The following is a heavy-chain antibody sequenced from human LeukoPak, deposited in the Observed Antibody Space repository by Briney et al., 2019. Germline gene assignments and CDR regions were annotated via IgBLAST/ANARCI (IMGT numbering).Heavy chain of an antibody. J-gene: IGHJ4*02. V-gene: IGHV4-39*07. CDR3: ARTGGLGSHYYLDY. CDR2: IYYSGST. D-gene: IGHD3-10*01. Sequence: SETLSLTCSVSGDSIRSGTYYWGWLRQPPGTGLEWVGSIYYSGSTYYNPSLKSRVTISVDTSKNQFSLKLTSVTAMDTAVYYCARTGGLGSHYYLDYWGQGTLVTVSS. CDR1: GDSIRSGTYY.